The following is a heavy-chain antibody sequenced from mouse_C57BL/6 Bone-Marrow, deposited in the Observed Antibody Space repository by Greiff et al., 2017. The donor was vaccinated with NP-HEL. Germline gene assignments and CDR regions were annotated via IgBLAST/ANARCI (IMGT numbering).Heavy chain of an antibody. D-gene: IGHD3-2*02. CDR2: SRNKANDYTT. CDR3: ARDSSGEGGFAY. V-gene: IGHV7-1*01. Sequence: EVKLMESGGGLVQSGRSLRLSCATSGFTFSDFYMEWVRQAPGKGLEWIAASRNKANDYTTEYSASVKGRFIVSRDTSQSILYLQMNALRAEDTAIYYCARDSSGEGGFAYWGQGTLVTVSA. CDR1: GFTFSDFY. J-gene: IGHJ3*01.